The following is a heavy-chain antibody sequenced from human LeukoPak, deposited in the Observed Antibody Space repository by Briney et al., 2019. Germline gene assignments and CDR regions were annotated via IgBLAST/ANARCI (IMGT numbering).Heavy chain of an antibody. CDR3: ARDSSAVGSGGLFDP. J-gene: IGHJ5*02. D-gene: IGHD6-13*01. CDR1: GGTFSSYG. CDR2: IIPMFDIT. V-gene: IGHV1-69*04. Sequence: SVKVSCKASGGTFSSYGVSWVRQVPGQRLEWLGRIIPMFDITNYAQKFQGRVTVTADKATNTAYLELSSLISEDTAVYYCARDSSAVGSGGLFDPWGQGTQVTVSS.